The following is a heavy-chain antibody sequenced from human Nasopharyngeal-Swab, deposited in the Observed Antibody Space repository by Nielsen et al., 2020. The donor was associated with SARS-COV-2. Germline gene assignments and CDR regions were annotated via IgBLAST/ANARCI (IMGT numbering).Heavy chain of an antibody. CDR3: AKAPYLRGLDV. D-gene: IGHD2-21*01. V-gene: IGHV3-23*01. CDR2: ISGNDNTT. CDR1: GFTFSSYS. J-gene: IGHJ6*02. Sequence: GESLKISCAASGFTFSSYSMNWVRQAPGKGLEWVSIISGNDNTTYYADSVKDRFTISRDNSKNTLYLQTNSLRVEDTAVYYCAKAPYLRGLDVWGQGTTVTVSS.